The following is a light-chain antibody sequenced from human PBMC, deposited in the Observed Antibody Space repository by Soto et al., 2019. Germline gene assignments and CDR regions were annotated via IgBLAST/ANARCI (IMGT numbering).Light chain of an antibody. CDR2: GAS. CDR3: KHRNRAPLFT. J-gene: IGKJ3*01. CDR1: QSISSY. V-gene: IGKV1-39*01. Sequence: DIQMTQSPSSLSASVGDRVTITCRASQSISSYLNWYQQKPGKAPRLLIYGASTLQSGVPSRFSGSGYGTDFTLTINSLQVEDFATYSCKHRNRAPLFTFGPGTKVDIK.